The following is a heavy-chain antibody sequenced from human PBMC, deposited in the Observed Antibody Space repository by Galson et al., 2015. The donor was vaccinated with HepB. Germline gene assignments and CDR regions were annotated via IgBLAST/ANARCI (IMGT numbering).Heavy chain of an antibody. Sequence: SLRLSCAASGFTFSSYWMSWVRQAPGKGLEWVANIKQDGSEKYYVDSVKGRFTISRDNAKNSLYLQMNSLRAEDTAVYYCAREITYASNWFDPWGQGTLVTVSS. CDR2: IKQDGSEK. CDR1: GFTFSSYW. D-gene: IGHD3-16*01. V-gene: IGHV3-7*01. CDR3: AREITYASNWFDP. J-gene: IGHJ5*02.